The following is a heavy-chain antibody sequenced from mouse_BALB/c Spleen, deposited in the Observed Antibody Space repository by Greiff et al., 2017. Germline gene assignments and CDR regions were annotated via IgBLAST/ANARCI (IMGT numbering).Heavy chain of an antibody. J-gene: IGHJ1*01. CDR3: ARDQGVVDWYFDV. D-gene: IGHD1-1*01. V-gene: IGHV2-6-7*01. CDR2: IWGDGST. CDR1: GFSLTGYG. Sequence: QVQLQQSGPGLVAPSQSLSITCTVSGFSLTGYGVNWVRQPPGKGLEWLGMIWGDGSTDYNSALKSRLSIRKDNSKSQVFLKMNSPQTDDTARYYCARDQGVVDWYFDVWGAGTTVTVSS.